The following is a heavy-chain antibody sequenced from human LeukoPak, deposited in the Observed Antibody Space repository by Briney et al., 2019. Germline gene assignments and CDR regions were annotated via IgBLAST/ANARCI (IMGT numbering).Heavy chain of an antibody. CDR2: ISYDASEK. V-gene: IGHV3-30*01. CDR3: ARDNGEGYLGSGSFDY. D-gene: IGHD3-10*01. CDR1: GFTFSSYS. Sequence: GRSLRLSCAASGFTFSSYSMHWVRQVPGKGLDWVTRISYDASEKYYADSVKGRFTISRDNSKNTLHLQMNSLRTEDTALYYCARDNGEGYLGSGSFDYWGQGILVIVSS. J-gene: IGHJ4*02.